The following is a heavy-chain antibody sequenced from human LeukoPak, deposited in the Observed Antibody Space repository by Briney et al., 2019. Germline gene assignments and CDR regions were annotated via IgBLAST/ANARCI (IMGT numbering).Heavy chain of an antibody. CDR1: GGSIRSSYYY. CDR3: ARGRRAYYYDSSGYTP. Sequence: PSETLSLTCTVSGGSIRSSYYYWGWIRQPPGKGLEWIGSIYDSGSTYYNPSLKSRVTISVDTSKNQFSLKLNSVTAADTAVYYCARGRRAYYYDSSGYTPWGQGTLVTVSS. CDR2: IYDSGST. D-gene: IGHD3-22*01. V-gene: IGHV4-39*01. J-gene: IGHJ4*02.